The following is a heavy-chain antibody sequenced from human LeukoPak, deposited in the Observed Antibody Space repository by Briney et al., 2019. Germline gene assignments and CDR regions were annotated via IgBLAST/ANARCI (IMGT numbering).Heavy chain of an antibody. D-gene: IGHD5-18*01. CDR2: MNPNSGNT. CDR1: GYTFTSYD. Sequence: ASVKVSCKASGYTFTSYDINWVRQATGQGLEWMGWMNPNSGNTGYAQKFQGRVTMIRNTSISTAYMELSSLRSEDTAVYYCARGARGYSCGYYLYYYYYYGMDVWGQGTTVTVSS. J-gene: IGHJ6*02. V-gene: IGHV1-8*01. CDR3: ARGARGYSCGYYLYYYYYYGMDV.